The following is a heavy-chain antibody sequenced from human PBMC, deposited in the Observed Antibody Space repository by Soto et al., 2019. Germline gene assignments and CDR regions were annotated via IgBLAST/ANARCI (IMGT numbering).Heavy chain of an antibody. CDR3: ARTLYYYDSSGYYYPPPDWFDP. CDR1: GGSISSGGCY. V-gene: IGHV4-30-4*01. Sequence: SVTMSVTCTVAGGSISSGGCYWSWIRQPPGKGLEWIGYIYYSGSTYYNPSLKSRVTISVDTSKNQFSLKLSSVTAADTAVYYCARTLYYYDSSGYYYPPPDWFDPWGQGTLVTVSS. CDR2: IYYSGST. D-gene: IGHD3-22*01. J-gene: IGHJ5*02.